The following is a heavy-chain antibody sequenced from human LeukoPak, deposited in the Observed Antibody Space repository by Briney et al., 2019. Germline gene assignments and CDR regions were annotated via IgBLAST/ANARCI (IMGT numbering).Heavy chain of an antibody. CDR3: ARDRLAQQLFTDAFDI. J-gene: IGHJ3*02. Sequence: GGSLRLSCAASGFTFSSYSMNWVRQAPGKGLEWVSSISSSSSYIYYADSVKGRFTISRDNAKNSLYLQMNSLRAEDTAVYYCARDRLAQQLFTDAFDIWGQGTMVTVSS. D-gene: IGHD6-13*01. V-gene: IGHV3-21*01. CDR2: ISSSSSYI. CDR1: GFTFSSYS.